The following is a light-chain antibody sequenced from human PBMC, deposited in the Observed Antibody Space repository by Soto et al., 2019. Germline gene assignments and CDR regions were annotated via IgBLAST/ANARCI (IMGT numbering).Light chain of an antibody. Sequence: QSVLTQPASVSGSPGQSITISCTGTSGDIGGYNYVSWYQQHPGKAPKLLISEVTNRPSGVSNRFSGSKSGNTASLTVSGLQAEDEADYYCGSYGGSANLVFGGGTKLTVL. CDR3: GSYGGSANLV. CDR1: SGDIGGYNY. J-gene: IGLJ2*01. V-gene: IGLV2-14*01. CDR2: EVT.